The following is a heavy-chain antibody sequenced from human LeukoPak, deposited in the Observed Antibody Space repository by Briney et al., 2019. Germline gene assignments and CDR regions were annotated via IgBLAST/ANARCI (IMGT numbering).Heavy chain of an antibody. D-gene: IGHD3-22*01. CDR1: GSTFADYG. CDR2: INWNGGST. CDR3: ARALDYYDSSGHPYVPKEPLDY. Sequence: GGSLRLSCAASGSTFADYGMSWVRQAPGKGLEWVSGINWNGGSTGYADSVKGRFTISRDNAKNSLYLQMNSLRAEDTALYYCARALDYYDSSGHPYVPKEPLDYWGQGTLVTVSS. J-gene: IGHJ4*02. V-gene: IGHV3-20*04.